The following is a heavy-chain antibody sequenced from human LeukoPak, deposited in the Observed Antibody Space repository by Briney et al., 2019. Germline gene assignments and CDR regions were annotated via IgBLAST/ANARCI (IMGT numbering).Heavy chain of an antibody. V-gene: IGHV4-39*02. Sequence: SETLSLTCTVSGGSISSSSYYWGWIRQPPGKGLEWIVSIYYSGSTYYNPSLKSRVTISVDTSKNQFSLKLSSVTAADTAVYYCARESGTAMVSHLIEWGQGSLVTVSS. CDR2: IYYSGST. J-gene: IGHJ4*02. CDR3: ARESGTAMVSHLIE. D-gene: IGHD5-18*01. CDR1: GGSISSSSYY.